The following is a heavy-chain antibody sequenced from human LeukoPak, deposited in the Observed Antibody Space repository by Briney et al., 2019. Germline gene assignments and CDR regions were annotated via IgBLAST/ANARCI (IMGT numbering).Heavy chain of an antibody. CDR2: ISPRGVTT. CDR1: GFSFSSYA. V-gene: IGHV3-23*01. CDR3: ARIGHFESGGAVAAPHY. Sequence: RSGGSLRLSCVASGFSFSSYAMTWVRQAPGKGLEWVSAISPRGVTTYHADSVKGRFTSSRDSSKNTVYLQMNSPRVDDTAVYYCARIGHFESGGAVAAPHYWGQGTLVTVSS. D-gene: IGHD6-19*01. J-gene: IGHJ4*02.